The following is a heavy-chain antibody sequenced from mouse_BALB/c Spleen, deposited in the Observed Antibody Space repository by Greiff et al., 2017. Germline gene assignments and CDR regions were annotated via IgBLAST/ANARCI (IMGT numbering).Heavy chain of an antibody. CDR1: GFTFSSYA. CDR3: ARHFDYDGEAMYY. D-gene: IGHD2-4*01. Sequence: EVMLVESGGGLVKPGGSLKLSCAASGFTFSSYAMSWVRQTPEKRLEWVATISSGGSYTYYPDSVKGRFTISRDNAKNTLYLQMSSLRSEDTAMYYCARHFDYDGEAMYYWGQGTSVTVSS. CDR2: ISSGGSYT. J-gene: IGHJ4*01. V-gene: IGHV5-9-3*01.